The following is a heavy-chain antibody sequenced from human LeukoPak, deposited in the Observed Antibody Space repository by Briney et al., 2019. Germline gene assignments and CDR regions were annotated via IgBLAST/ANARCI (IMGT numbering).Heavy chain of an antibody. CDR1: GGSISSSSYY. CDR2: IYYTGST. V-gene: IGHV4-39*01. Sequence: SETLSLTCTVSGGSISSSSYYWGWIRQPPGKGLEWIGTIYYTGSTYYNPSLKSRVTISIDTSKKQFSLKLSSVTVADTAVYYCARNTRMFYFGTGGCYFDHWGQGTLVTVSS. CDR3: ARNTRMFYFGTGGCYFDH. J-gene: IGHJ4*02. D-gene: IGHD2-8*02.